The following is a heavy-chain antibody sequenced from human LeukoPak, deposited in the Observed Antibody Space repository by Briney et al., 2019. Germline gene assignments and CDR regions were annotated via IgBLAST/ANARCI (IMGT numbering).Heavy chain of an antibody. CDR1: GGSISSYY. CDR2: IYYSGST. J-gene: IGHJ4*02. V-gene: IGHV4-59*01. CDR3: ARGRGYFDY. Sequence: SETLSLTCTVSGGSISSYYWSWIRQPPGKGLEWIGYIYYSGSTNYNPSLKSRVTISVDTSKNQFSLKLSSVTAADTAVYYCARGRGYFDYWGQGTLVTVSS.